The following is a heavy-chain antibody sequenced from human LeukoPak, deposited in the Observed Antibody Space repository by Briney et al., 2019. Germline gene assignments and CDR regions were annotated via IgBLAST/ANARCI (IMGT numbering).Heavy chain of an antibody. CDR2: IRFDGNNK. V-gene: IGHV3-30*02. J-gene: IGHJ4*02. CDR3: AKAGRDGYNAFDY. D-gene: IGHD5-24*01. CDR1: GFNFNNYG. Sequence: GGSLRLSCTASGFNFNNYGIHWVRQAPGKGLEWVAFIRFDGNNKYYADSVKGRFTISRDNSKNTLYLQMNSLRAEDTAVYYCAKAGRDGYNAFDYWGRGTLVTVSS.